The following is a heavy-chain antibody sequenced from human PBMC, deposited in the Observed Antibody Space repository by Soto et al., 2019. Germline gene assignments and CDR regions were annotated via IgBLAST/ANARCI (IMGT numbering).Heavy chain of an antibody. V-gene: IGHV4-38-2*01. Sequence: SETLSLTCAVSGFFISSGNYWGWIRKPPGKGLEWIGSIFHGGNTYYNPPLKSRVTISVDMSKNQFSLKLNSVTAADTAVYYCARARWYDAFDVWGQGTVVTVSS. J-gene: IGHJ3*01. CDR2: IFHGGNT. CDR1: GFFISSGNY. CDR3: ARARWYDAFDV. D-gene: IGHD2-15*01.